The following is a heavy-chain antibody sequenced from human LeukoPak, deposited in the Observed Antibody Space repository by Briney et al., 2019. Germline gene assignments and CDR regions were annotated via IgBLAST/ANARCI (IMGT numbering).Heavy chain of an antibody. CDR2: IYYSGST. CDR3: ARGGSSSGRIDY. J-gene: IGHJ4*02. CDR1: GDSISSYY. V-gene: IGHV4-59*01. Sequence: SETLSLTCTVSGDSISSYYWSWIRQPPGKGLEWIGYIYYSGSTNYNPSLKSRVTISVDTSKNQFSLKLSSVTAADTAVYYCARGGSSSGRIDYWGQGTLVTVSS. D-gene: IGHD6-6*01.